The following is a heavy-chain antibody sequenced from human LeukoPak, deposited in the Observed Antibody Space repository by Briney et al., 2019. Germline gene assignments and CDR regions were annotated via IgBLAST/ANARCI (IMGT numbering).Heavy chain of an antibody. CDR1: GFTFSSYA. V-gene: IGHV3-48*01. D-gene: IGHD1-14*01. Sequence: GGSLRLSCAVSGFTFSSYAMNWVRQAQGKGLEWISYISYSNNSIYYADSVKGRFTISRDNAKNSLYLQMSSLRAEDTAVYYCARTTWFDYWGQGTLVTVSS. J-gene: IGHJ4*02. CDR3: ARTTWFDY. CDR2: ISYSNNSI.